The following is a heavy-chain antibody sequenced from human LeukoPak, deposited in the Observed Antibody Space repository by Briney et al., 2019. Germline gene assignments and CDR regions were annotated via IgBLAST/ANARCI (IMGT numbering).Heavy chain of an antibody. V-gene: IGHV4-34*01. J-gene: IGHJ4*02. CDR3: ARGLRKLLLSH. D-gene: IGHD2-2*01. Sequence: ETLSLTCXVYGGSXSGYYWSWIRQPPGKGLEWIGEINHSGSTNYNPSLKSRVTISVDTSKNQFSLKLSSVTAADTAVYYCARGLRKLLLSHWGQGTLVTVSS. CDR2: INHSGST. CDR1: GGSXSGYY.